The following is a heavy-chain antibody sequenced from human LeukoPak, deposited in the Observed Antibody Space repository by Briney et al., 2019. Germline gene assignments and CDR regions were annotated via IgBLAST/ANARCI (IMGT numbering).Heavy chain of an antibody. D-gene: IGHD6-6*01. J-gene: IGHJ6*03. Sequence: SETLSLTCTVSGGSISSGSYYWSWIRQPAGKGLEWIGRIYTSGSTNYNPSLKSRVTISVDTSKNQFSLKLSSVTAADTAVYYCQSTYSSSYYYYYMDVWGKGTTVTVSS. V-gene: IGHV4-61*02. CDR3: QSTYSSSYYYYYMDV. CDR1: GGSISSGSYY. CDR2: IYTSGST.